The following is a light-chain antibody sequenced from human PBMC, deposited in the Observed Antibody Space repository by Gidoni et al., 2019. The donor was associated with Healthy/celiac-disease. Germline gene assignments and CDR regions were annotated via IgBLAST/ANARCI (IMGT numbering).Light chain of an antibody. CDR3: QQLNSYPRVT. CDR1: QGISSY. Sequence: DIQLTQSPSFLSASVGDRVTITCRASQGISSYLAWYQQKPGKAPKLLIYAASTLQSGVPSRFSGSGSGTEFTLTISSRQPEDFATYYCQQLNSYPRVTFGPGTKVDIK. V-gene: IGKV1-9*01. CDR2: AAS. J-gene: IGKJ3*01.